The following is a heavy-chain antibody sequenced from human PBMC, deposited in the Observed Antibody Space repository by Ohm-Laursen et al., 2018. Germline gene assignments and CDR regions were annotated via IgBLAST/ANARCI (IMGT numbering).Heavy chain of an antibody. CDR3: ATLYNSGSPEDY. Sequence: GTLSLTCTVSGGSISSYYWSWIRQPPGKGLEWIGSVYYSGISTYNPSLKSRVTMSVDTSKNQFSLKVSSVTATDTAVYYCATLYNSGSPEDYWGQGALVTVSS. J-gene: IGHJ4*02. V-gene: IGHV4-59*08. CDR2: VYYSGIS. CDR1: GGSISSYY. D-gene: IGHD3-10*01.